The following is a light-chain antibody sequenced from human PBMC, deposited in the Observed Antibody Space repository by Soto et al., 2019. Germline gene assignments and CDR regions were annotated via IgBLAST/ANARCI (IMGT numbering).Light chain of an antibody. CDR2: GAY. J-gene: IGKJ4*01. CDR3: QQYGSSPPGIT. CDR1: QSVSSSY. V-gene: IGKV3-20*01. Sequence: EIVLTQSPGTLSLSPGERATISCRASQSVSSSYLAWYQQKPGQAPRLLIYGAYSRVTGIPDRFSCSGAGTDFTLTISRLEPEDFAVYYCQQYGSSPPGITFGGGTKVEIK.